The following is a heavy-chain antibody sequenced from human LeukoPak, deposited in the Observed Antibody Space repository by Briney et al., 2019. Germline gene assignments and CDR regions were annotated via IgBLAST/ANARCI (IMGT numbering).Heavy chain of an antibody. Sequence: SETLSLTCTVSGGSISSYYWSWIRQPPGKGLEWIGYIYYSGSTNYNPSLKSRVTISVDTSKNQFSLKLSSVTAADTAVCYCARTITISMDVWGKGTTVTVSS. V-gene: IGHV4-59*08. CDR3: ARTITISMDV. D-gene: IGHD3-3*01. CDR2: IYYSGST. CDR1: GGSISSYY. J-gene: IGHJ6*03.